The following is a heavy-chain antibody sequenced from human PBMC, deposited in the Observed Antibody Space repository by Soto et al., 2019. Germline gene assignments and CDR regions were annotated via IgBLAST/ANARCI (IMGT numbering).Heavy chain of an antibody. Sequence: EVQLVESGGGLVQPGGSLRLSCAASGLTFSDYPMIWVRQAPGKGLEWVSYISRDSGFIYYTVSVKGRFTISRDNAKNSLYLQMNNLRVDDTAVYYCARVWSSGWDSGFDYWGQGTLVTVSS. D-gene: IGHD6-19*01. CDR2: ISRDSGFI. CDR1: GLTFSDYP. J-gene: IGHJ4*02. V-gene: IGHV3-48*01. CDR3: ARVWSSGWDSGFDY.